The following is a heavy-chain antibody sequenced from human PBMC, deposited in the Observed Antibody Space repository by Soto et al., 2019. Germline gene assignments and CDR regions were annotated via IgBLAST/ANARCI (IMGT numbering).Heavy chain of an antibody. CDR1: GGTFSSYA. CDR3: ARALDTAMVHFDC. D-gene: IGHD5-18*01. CDR2: IIPISGTA. J-gene: IGHJ4*02. V-gene: IGHV1-69*06. Sequence: GASVKVSCKASGGTFSSYAISWVRQAPGQGLEWMGGIIPISGTANYAQKFQGRVTITADKSTSTAYMELSSLRSEDTAVYYCARALDTAMVHFDCWGQGTLVTVSS.